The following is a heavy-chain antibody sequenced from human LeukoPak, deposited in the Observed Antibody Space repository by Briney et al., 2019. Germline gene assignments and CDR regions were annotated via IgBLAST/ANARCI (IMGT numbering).Heavy chain of an antibody. CDR1: GFTVSSNY. V-gene: IGHV3-53*01. D-gene: IGHD3-3*01. J-gene: IGHJ4*02. Sequence: GGSLRLSCAASGFTVSSNYMSWVRQAPGKGLEWVSVIYSGGSTDYADSVKGQFTISRDNSKNTLYLQMNSLRAEDTAVYYCAKEEWLLAVYFDYWGQGTLVTVSS. CDR3: AKEEWLLAVYFDY. CDR2: IYSGGST.